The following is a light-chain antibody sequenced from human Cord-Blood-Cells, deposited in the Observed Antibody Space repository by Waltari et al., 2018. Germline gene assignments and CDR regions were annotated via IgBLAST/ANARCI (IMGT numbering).Light chain of an antibody. CDR3: SSYTSSSTNWV. Sequence: QSALTQPASVSGSPGQSITISCTGTSSDVGGYNYVSWYQQHPGKAPKLMIYDVSNRPSGVSNRFSGSKSGNTDSLTISGRQAEDEADYYCSSYTSSSTNWVFGGGTKLTVL. CDR1: SSDVGGYNY. CDR2: DVS. J-gene: IGLJ3*02. V-gene: IGLV2-14*03.